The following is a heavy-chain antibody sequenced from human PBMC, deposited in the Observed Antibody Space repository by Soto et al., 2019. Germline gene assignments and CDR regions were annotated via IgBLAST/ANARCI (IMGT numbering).Heavy chain of an antibody. V-gene: IGHV1-2*04. D-gene: IGHD6-13*01. Sequence: ASVKGAWKAGGAGLTGYCVHWVRQAPGQGLEWMGWINPNSGGTNYAQKFQGWVTMTRDTSISTAYMELSRLRSDDTAVYYCAREGIAAAGGYYYYRQAVWGQGTTVIVS. CDR1: GAGLTGYC. J-gene: IGHJ6*02. CDR3: AREGIAAAGGYYYYRQAV. CDR2: INPNSGGT.